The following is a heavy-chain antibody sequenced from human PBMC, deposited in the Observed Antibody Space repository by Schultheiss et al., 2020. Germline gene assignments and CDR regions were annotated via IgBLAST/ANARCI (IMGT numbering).Heavy chain of an antibody. CDR1: GFTFSSYA. Sequence: GESLKISCAASGFTFSSYAMSWVRQAPGKGLEWVSAISGSGGSTYYADSVKGRFTISRDNSKNTLYLQMNSLRAEDTAVYYCARKRPWGNYGMDVWGQGTTVTVSS. V-gene: IGHV3-23*01. D-gene: IGHD3-16*01. CDR2: ISGSGGST. J-gene: IGHJ6*02. CDR3: ARKRPWGNYGMDV.